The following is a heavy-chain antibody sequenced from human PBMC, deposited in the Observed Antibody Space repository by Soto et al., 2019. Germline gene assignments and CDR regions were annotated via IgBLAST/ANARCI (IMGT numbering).Heavy chain of an antibody. CDR3: EKWALDYEILTRGSDVCGMDV. CDR1: GGSISSGGYY. J-gene: IGHJ6*02. D-gene: IGHD3-9*01. V-gene: IGHV4-31*03. Sequence: PSETLSLTCTVSGGSISSGGYYWSWIRQHPGKGLEWIGYIYYSGSTYYNPSLKSRVTISVDTSKNQFSLKLSSVTAADTAVYYCEKWALDYEILTRGSDVCGMDVWGQGTTVTVSS. CDR2: IYYSGST.